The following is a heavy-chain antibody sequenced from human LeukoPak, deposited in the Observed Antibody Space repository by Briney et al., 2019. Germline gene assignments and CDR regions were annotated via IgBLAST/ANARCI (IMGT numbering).Heavy chain of an antibody. CDR3: AKFLWFGELLYY. J-gene: IGHJ4*02. V-gene: IGHV3-23*01. CDR1: GFTFSSYA. D-gene: IGHD3-10*01. CDR2: ISGNGINT. Sequence: TGGSLRLSGAASGFTFSSYAMSWVRKAPGEGLEWVSIISGNGINTYYADSVKGRFTISRDNSKNTLYLQMNSLRAEDTAVYYCAKFLWFGELLYYWGQGTLVTVSS.